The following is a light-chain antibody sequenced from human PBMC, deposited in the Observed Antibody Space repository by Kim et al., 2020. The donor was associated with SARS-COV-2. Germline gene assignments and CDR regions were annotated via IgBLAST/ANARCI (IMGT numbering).Light chain of an antibody. CDR2: GAS. CDR1: QSVSSNY. Sequence: EIVLTQSPGTLSLSPGERATLSCRASQSVSSNYLAWYQQKPGQAPRLLFYGASSRATGIPDRFSGSGSGTDFTLTISRLEPEDFAVYYCQHYGTTPFTFGPGTKGDIK. V-gene: IGKV3-20*01. CDR3: QHYGTTPFT. J-gene: IGKJ3*01.